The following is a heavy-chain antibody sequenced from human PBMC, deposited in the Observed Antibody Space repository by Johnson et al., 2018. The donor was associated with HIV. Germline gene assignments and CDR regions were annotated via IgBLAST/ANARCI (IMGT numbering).Heavy chain of an antibody. CDR1: GFTFSNAW. V-gene: IGHV3-11*04. CDR3: ARSVNAGRPFDI. CDR2: ISGSDGAI. D-gene: IGHD2-8*01. J-gene: IGHJ3*02. Sequence: QVQLVESGGGLVKPGGSLRVSCAASGFTFSNAWMSWIRQAPGKGLEWVSYISGSDGAIWYADSVKGRFTVYRDNAKNSFYLQMNSLRAEDTAVYYCARSVNAGRPFDIWGQGTLVTVSS.